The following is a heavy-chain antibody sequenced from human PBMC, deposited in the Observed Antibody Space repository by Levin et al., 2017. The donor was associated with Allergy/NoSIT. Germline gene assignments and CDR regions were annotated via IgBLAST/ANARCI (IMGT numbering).Heavy chain of an antibody. CDR3: AKYSRAAADYYYYYMDV. V-gene: IGHV3-30*18. D-gene: IGHD6-13*01. J-gene: IGHJ6*03. CDR1: GFTFSTFG. CDR2: IPYDGNNK. Sequence: GGSLRLSCAASGFTFSTFGMHWVRQAPGKGLEWVAVIPYDGNNKYYADSVKGRFTISRDNSKNTLYLQMNSLRAEDTAVYYCAKYSRAAADYYYYYMDVWGKGTTVTVSS.